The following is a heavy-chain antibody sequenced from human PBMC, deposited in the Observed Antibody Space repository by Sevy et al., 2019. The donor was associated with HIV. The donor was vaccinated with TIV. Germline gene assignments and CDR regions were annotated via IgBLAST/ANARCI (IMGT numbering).Heavy chain of an antibody. CDR3: AKERRQWLVEYLFDY. CDR1: GFTFSSYG. V-gene: IGHV3-30*18. J-gene: IGHJ4*02. CDR2: ISYDGSNK. D-gene: IGHD6-19*01. Sequence: GGSLRLSCAASGFTFSSYGMHWVRQAPGKGLEWVAVISYDGSNKYYADSVKGRFTISRDNSKNTLYLQMNSLRAEDTAVYYCAKERRQWLVEYLFDYWGQGTLVTVSS.